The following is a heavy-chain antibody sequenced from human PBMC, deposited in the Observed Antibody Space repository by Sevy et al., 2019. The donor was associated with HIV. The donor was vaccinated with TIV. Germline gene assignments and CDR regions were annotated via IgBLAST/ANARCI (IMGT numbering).Heavy chain of an antibody. V-gene: IGHV3-11*01. CDR1: GFTFSDYY. J-gene: IGHJ3*02. CDR3: ARDIAAATDAFDI. D-gene: IGHD6-13*01. Sequence: GGSLRLSCAASGFTFSDYYMSWIRQAPGKGLEWVSYISSSGSTIYYADSVKGRFTISRDNAKNSLYLQMNSLRAEDTAVYYCARDIAAATDAFDIWGQRTMVTVSS. CDR2: ISSSGSTI.